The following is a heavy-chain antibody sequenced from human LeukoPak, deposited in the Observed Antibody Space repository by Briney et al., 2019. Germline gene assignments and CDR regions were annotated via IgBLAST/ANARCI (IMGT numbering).Heavy chain of an antibody. Sequence: ASVKVSCKASGYTFTGYYMHWVRQAPGQGLEWMGWINPNSGGTNYAQKFQGRFTMTRDTSISTAYMELSRLRSEDTAVYYCARFAVHRRLTVAGQFGLDYWGQGTLVTVSS. D-gene: IGHD6-19*01. CDR1: GYTFTGYY. J-gene: IGHJ4*02. V-gene: IGHV1-2*02. CDR3: ARFAVHRRLTVAGQFGLDY. CDR2: INPNSGGT.